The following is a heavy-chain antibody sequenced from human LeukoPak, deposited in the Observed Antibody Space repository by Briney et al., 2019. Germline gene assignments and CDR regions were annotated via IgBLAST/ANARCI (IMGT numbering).Heavy chain of an antibody. J-gene: IGHJ6*02. CDR3: ARDPIAAAGNYYYGMDV. V-gene: IGHV3-7*01. Sequence: GGSLGLSCVASGFTFSSYWMSWVRQAPGKGLEWVANIKQDGSEKYYVDSVKGRFTISRDNAKNSLYLQMNSLRAEDTAVYYCARDPIAAAGNYYYGMDVWGQGTTVTVSS. D-gene: IGHD6-13*01. CDR1: GFTFSSYW. CDR2: IKQDGSEK.